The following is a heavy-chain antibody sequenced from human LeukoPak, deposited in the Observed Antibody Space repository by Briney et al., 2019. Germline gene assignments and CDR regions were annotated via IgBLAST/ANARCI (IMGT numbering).Heavy chain of an antibody. D-gene: IGHD3-3*01. V-gene: IGHV1-69*13. J-gene: IGHJ4*02. Sequence: ASVKVSCKASGGTFSSYAISWVRQAPGQGLEWMGGIIPIFGTANYAQKFQGRVTITADESTSIAYMELSSLRSEDTAVYYCARRRTDFWSGYYFDYWGQGTLVTVSS. CDR2: IIPIFGTA. CDR3: ARRRTDFWSGYYFDY. CDR1: GGTFSSYA.